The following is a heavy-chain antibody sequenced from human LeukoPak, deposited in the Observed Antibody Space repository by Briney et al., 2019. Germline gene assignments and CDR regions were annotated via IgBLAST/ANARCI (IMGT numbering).Heavy chain of an antibody. CDR1: GYTFTSYD. CDR2: MNPNSGNT. D-gene: IGHD1-26*01. CDR3: ARSLFDGSPVDY. V-gene: IGHV1-8*03. Sequence: VSVKVSCKASGYTFTSYDINWVRQATGQGLEWMGWMNPNSGNTGYAQKFQGRVTITRNTSISTACMELSSLRSEDTAVYYRARSLFDGSPVDYWGQGTLVTGSS. J-gene: IGHJ4*02.